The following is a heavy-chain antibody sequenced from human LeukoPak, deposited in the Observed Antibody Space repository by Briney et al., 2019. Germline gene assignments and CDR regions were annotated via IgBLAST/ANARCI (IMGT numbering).Heavy chain of an antibody. Sequence: GGSLRLSCAASGFTFSSYAMSWARQAPGKGLEWVSTIGGSVSNTYYADSVKGRFTISRDNSKNTLSLQMNSLRAEDTAVYYCAKRGNYPMYYFDYWGQGTLVTVSS. J-gene: IGHJ4*02. D-gene: IGHD3-16*02. V-gene: IGHV3-23*01. CDR3: AKRGNYPMYYFDY. CDR2: IGGSVSNT. CDR1: GFTFSSYA.